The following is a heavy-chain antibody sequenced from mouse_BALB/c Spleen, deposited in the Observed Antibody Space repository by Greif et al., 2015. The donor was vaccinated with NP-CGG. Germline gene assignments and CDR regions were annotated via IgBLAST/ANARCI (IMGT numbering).Heavy chain of an antibody. V-gene: IGHV7-3*02. CDR1: GFTLTDYY. CDR2: IRNKANGYTT. CDR3: ARTGYYFDY. D-gene: IGHD4-1*01. J-gene: IGHJ2*01. Sequence: EVKVVESGGGLVQPGGSLRLSCATSGFTLTDYYMSWVRQPPGKALEWLGFIRNKANGYTTEYSASVKGRFTISRDNSQSNLYLQMNTLRAEDSATYYCARTGYYFDYWGQGTTLTVSS.